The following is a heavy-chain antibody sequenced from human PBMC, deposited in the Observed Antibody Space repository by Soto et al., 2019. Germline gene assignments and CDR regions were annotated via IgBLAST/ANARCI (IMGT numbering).Heavy chain of an antibody. CDR3: ARDSSSWNPQDYYYGMDV. CDR1: GYTFTSYG. Sequence: QVQLVQSGAEVKKPGASVKVSCKASGYTFTSYGISCVRQAPGQGLEWMGWISAYNGNTNYAQKLQGRVTMTTDTSTSTAYMELRSLRSDDTAVYYCARDSSSWNPQDYYYGMDVWGQGTTVTVSS. J-gene: IGHJ6*02. V-gene: IGHV1-18*01. D-gene: IGHD6-13*01. CDR2: ISAYNGNT.